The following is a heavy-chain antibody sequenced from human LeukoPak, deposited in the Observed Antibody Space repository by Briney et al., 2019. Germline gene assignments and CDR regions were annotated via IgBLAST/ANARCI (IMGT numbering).Heavy chain of an antibody. V-gene: IGHV3-66*01. CDR2: ICSGGGT. CDR1: GFTVSSNY. D-gene: IGHD4-23*01. CDR3: ARGDYGANFPFDY. J-gene: IGHJ4*02. Sequence: AGGSLRLSCAASGFTVSSNYMSWVRQAPGKGLEWVSVICSGGGTYYADSVKGRFTISRDNSKNTLYLHMNSLRAEDTAVYYCARGDYGANFPFDYWGQGTLVTVSS.